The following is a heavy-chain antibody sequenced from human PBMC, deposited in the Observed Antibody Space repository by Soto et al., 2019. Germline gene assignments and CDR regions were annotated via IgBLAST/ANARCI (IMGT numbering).Heavy chain of an antibody. D-gene: IGHD5-18*01. J-gene: IGHJ4*02. Sequence: QVQLVQSGAEVKKPGASVRVSCKASGYTFTSYGVSWVRQAPGQGLEWMGWISAYNGNTKYAQKLKGRLTMTTDPSTSTAYMELRSLRSAATAMYYCARDPALPVETAQKFDYWDQGTLSPSPQ. CDR1: GYTFTSYG. CDR2: ISAYNGNT. V-gene: IGHV1-18*04. CDR3: ARDPALPVETAQKFDY.